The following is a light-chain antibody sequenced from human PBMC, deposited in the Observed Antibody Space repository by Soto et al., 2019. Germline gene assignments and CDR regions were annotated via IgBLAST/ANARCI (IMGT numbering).Light chain of an antibody. CDR2: AAS. V-gene: IGKV1-27*01. J-gene: IGKJ5*01. CDR1: QGISNF. CDR3: QKYSSVIT. Sequence: DILMTQSPSSLSASVGDRVTITCRASQGISNFLAWYQQKPGKVPKLLISAASTLQSGVPSRFSGSGSGTDFTLTITSLQPEDVATYYYQKYSSVITFGQGTRLEIK.